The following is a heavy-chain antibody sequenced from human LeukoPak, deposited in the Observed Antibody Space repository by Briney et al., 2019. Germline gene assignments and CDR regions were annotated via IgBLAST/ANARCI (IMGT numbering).Heavy chain of an antibody. V-gene: IGHV1-18*01. D-gene: IGHD3-22*01. J-gene: IGHJ4*02. CDR3: ARSPPPYYYDSSGPIDY. CDR2: ISAYTGNT. Sequence: ASVKVSCKASGYTFISYSITWVRQAPGQGLEWMGWISAYTGNTLYAQKFQGRVTMTTDTSMSTAYMELKSLRSDDTALYYCARSPPPYYYDSSGPIDYWGQGTLVTVSS. CDR1: GYTFISYS.